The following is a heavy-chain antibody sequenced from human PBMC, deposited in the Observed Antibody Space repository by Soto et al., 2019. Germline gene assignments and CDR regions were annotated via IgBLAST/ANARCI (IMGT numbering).Heavy chain of an antibody. D-gene: IGHD1-26*01. V-gene: IGHV3-33*08. CDR1: GFTVSSNY. CDR2: IWYDGSNK. CDR3: ARSSGSYDAFDI. Sequence: PGGSLRLSCAASGFTVSSNYMSWVCQAPGKGLEWVAVIWYDGSNKYYADSVKGRFTISRDNSKNTLYLQMNSLRAEDTAVYYCARSSGSYDAFDIWGQGTMVTVSS. J-gene: IGHJ3*02.